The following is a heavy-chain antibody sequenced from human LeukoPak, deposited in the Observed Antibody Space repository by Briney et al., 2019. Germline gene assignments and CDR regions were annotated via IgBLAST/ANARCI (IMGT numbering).Heavy chain of an antibody. CDR3: ARGRAGYSSSWYHY. D-gene: IGHD6-13*01. J-gene: IGHJ4*02. CDR2: INHSGST. CDR1: GGSFSGYY. V-gene: IGHV4-34*01. Sequence: SETLSLTCAVYGGSFSGYYWSWIRQPPGKGLEWIGEINHSGSTNYNPSLESRVTISVDTSKNQFSLKLSSVTAADTAVYYCARGRAGYSSSWYHYWGQGTLVTVSS.